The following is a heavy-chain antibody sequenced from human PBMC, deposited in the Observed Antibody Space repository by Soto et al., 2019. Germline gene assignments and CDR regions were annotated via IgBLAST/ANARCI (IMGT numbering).Heavy chain of an antibody. V-gene: IGHV1-3*01. CDR3: ATINCRSTSCYPYYYYYYMDV. Sequence: ASVKVSCKASGYTFTSYAMHWVRQAPGQRLEWMGWINAGNGNTKYSQKFQGRVTITRDTSASTAYMELSSLRSEDTAVYYCATINCRSTSCYPYYYYYYMDVGGKGTRVTV. D-gene: IGHD2-2*01. CDR1: GYTFTSYA. CDR2: INAGNGNT. J-gene: IGHJ6*03.